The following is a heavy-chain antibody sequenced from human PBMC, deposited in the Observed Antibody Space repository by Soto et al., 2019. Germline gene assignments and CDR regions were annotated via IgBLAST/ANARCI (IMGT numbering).Heavy chain of an antibody. J-gene: IGHJ4*02. CDR1: GFNFNNAW. D-gene: IGHD2-2*03. CDR3: TTHVLQVSDWIMFFDY. CDR2: IKTNADGATT. V-gene: IGHV3-15*01. Sequence: GGSLRLSCAASGFNFNNAWMSWVRQAPGKGLEWVGRIKTNADGATTDYAAPVKGRFTISRDDSEKTLYLQMSSLRTDDTAVYFCTTHVLQVSDWIMFFDYWGQGVLVTVSS.